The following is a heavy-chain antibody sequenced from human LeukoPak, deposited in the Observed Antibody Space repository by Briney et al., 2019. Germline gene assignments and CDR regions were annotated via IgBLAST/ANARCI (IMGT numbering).Heavy chain of an antibody. J-gene: IGHJ4*02. D-gene: IGHD2-15*01. CDR1: GYNFSSYA. V-gene: IGHV7-4-1*02. Sequence: ASVKVSCKASGYNFSSYAMNWVRQAPGQGLEWMGWINTNTGNPTYAQGFTGRFVFSLDTSVSTAYLQISSLKAEDTAVYYCARGWDCSGGSCYEDYWGQGTLVTVSS. CDR3: ARGWDCSGGSCYEDY. CDR2: INTNTGNP.